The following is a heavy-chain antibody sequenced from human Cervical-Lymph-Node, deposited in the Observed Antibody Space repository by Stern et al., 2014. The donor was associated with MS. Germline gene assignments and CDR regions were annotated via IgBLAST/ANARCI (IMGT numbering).Heavy chain of an antibody. J-gene: IGHJ4*02. Sequence: VQLVESGAEVKKPGASGKVSCKASGYTFTSYYMHWVRQSPGQGLEWMGIINPSGGSTSYAQKFQGRVTMTRDTSTSTVYMELSSLRSEDTAVYYCARELEGGFDYWGQGTLVTVSS. CDR2: INPSGGST. CDR1: GYTFTSYY. V-gene: IGHV1-46*03. CDR3: ARELEGGFDY. D-gene: IGHD3-16*01.